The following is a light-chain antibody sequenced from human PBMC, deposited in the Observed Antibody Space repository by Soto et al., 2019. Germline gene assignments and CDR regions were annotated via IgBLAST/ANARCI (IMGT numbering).Light chain of an antibody. Sequence: QSWLTQPPSASGSPGQSVTISCTGTSSDVGAYDYVSWYQQHPGKAPKLMIYEINKRPSGVPDRFSGSKSGNTASLTVSGLQAEDEADYYCSSFAGSNNFPYVFGTGTKVTV. J-gene: IGLJ1*01. CDR3: SSFAGSNNFPYV. V-gene: IGLV2-8*01. CDR2: EIN. CDR1: SSDVGAYDY.